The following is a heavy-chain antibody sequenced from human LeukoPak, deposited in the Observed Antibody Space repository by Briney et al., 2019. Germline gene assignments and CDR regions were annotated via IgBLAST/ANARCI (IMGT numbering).Heavy chain of an antibody. CDR2: AHYSGST. CDR3: AREREDIKLMLYAYYFDY. CDR1: GGSISSSCCS. D-gene: IGHD2-8*01. Sequence: PSETLSLTCTVSGGSISSSCCSWGWIRQPPGKGLEWIGSAHYSGSTYYNPSLKSRVTISVDTSKNQFSLKLSSVTAADTAVYYCAREREDIKLMLYAYYFDYWGQGTLVTVSS. J-gene: IGHJ4*02. V-gene: IGHV4-39*07.